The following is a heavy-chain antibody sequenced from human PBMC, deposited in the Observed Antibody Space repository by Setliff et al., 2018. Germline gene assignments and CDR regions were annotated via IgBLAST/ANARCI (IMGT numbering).Heavy chain of an antibody. V-gene: IGHV4-34*12. CDR2: IIHSGST. Sequence: SETLSLTCAVYGGSFSGYYWSWIRQPPGKRLEWIGEIIHSGSTNYNPSLKSRVTTSMDKSKNQFSLKLNSVTAADMAVYYCAREQWLDPPGYYYMDVWAKGTTVTVSS. D-gene: IGHD6-19*01. CDR3: AREQWLDPPGYYYMDV. CDR1: GGSFSGYY. J-gene: IGHJ6*03.